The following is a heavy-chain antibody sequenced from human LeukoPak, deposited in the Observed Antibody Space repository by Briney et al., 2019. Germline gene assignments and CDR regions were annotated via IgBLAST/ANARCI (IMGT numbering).Heavy chain of an antibody. J-gene: IGHJ3*02. V-gene: IGHV3-30*18. CDR2: ISYDGSNK. CDR1: GFTFSSYG. D-gene: IGHD1-26*01. Sequence: GGSLRLSCAASGFTFSSYGMHWVRQAPGKGLEWVAVISYDGSNKYYADSVKGRFTISRDNSKNTLYLQMNSLRAEDTAVYYCAKDLSRAFSGSHEAFDIWGQGTMVTVSS. CDR3: AKDLSRAFSGSHEAFDI.